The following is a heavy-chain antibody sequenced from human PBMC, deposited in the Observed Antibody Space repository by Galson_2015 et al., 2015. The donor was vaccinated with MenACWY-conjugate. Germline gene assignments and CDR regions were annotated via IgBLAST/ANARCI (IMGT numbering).Heavy chain of an antibody. V-gene: IGHV1-46*01. D-gene: IGHD1-26*01. CDR1: GYTFTTYY. CDR3: VREYRGGSFDY. Sequence: SGYTFTTYYMHWVRQAPGQGLEWMGIIRPSGDDGTTYAQKFQGRVTMTRDTSTSTVYMDLSSLRSEDTAVYYCVREYRGGSFDYWGQGTLVTVSS. CDR2: IRPSGDDGT. J-gene: IGHJ4*02.